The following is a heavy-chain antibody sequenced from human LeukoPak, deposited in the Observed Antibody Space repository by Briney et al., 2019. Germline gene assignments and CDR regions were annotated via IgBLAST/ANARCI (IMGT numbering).Heavy chain of an antibody. D-gene: IGHD6-6*01. CDR2: IYTSGST. CDR3: ARDPGDSSSPDAFDI. V-gene: IGHV4-4*07. J-gene: IGHJ3*02. CDR1: GGSISSYY. Sequence: SETLSLTCTVSGGSISSYYWSWIRQPAGKGLEWIGRIYTSGSTNYNPSLKSRVTMSVDTSKNQFSLKLSSVTAADTAVYYCARDPGDSSSPDAFDIWGQGTMVTVSS.